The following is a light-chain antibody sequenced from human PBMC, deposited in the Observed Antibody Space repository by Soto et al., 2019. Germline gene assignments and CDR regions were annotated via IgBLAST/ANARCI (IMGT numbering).Light chain of an antibody. Sequence: EIVMTQSPATLSLSPGERATLSCRASQSVSSYLAWYQQKPGQAPRLLIYDASNRATGIPARFSGSGSGTEFTLTISSLQSEDFAVYYCQQHNKWPPSFGEGTKVEIK. CDR3: QQHNKWPPS. CDR1: QSVSSY. CDR2: DAS. V-gene: IGKV3-11*01. J-gene: IGKJ4*01.